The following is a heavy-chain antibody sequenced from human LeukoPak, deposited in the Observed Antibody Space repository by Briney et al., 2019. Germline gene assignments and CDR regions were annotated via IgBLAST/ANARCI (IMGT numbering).Heavy chain of an antibody. CDR3: AGTYYDILTYYFDY. CDR1: GGTFSSYA. J-gene: IGHJ4*02. D-gene: IGHD3-9*01. Sequence: ASVKVSCKASGGTFSSYAISWVRQAPGQGLEWMGGIIPIFGTANYAQKFQGRFTITTDESTSTAYMELSSLRSEDTAVYYCAGTYYDILTYYFDYWGQGTLVTVSS. V-gene: IGHV1-69*05. CDR2: IIPIFGTA.